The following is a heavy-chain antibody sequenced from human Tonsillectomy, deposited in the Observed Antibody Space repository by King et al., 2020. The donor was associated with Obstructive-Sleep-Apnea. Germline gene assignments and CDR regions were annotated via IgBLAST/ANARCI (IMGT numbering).Heavy chain of an antibody. CDR1: GFTFSSYN. D-gene: IGHD4-17*01. J-gene: IGHJ4*02. CDR3: AKDDYDDYFDY. CDR2: ISSSSNTI. V-gene: IGHV3-48*04. Sequence: EVQLVESGGGLVQPGGSLRLSCAASGFTFSSYNMNWVRQAPEKGLEWVSYISSSSNTIYYADSVKGRFTISRENAKNSLYLQMNSLRAEDTAVYYCAKDDYDDYFDYWGQGTLVTVSS.